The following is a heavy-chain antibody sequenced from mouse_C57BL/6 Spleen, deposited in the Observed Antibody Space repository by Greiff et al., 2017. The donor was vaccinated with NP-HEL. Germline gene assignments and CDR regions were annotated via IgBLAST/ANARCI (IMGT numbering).Heavy chain of an antibody. CDR2: INPSTGGT. D-gene: IGHD1-1*01. CDR1: GYSFTGYY. CDR3: ARSGYYGSSSVFDY. V-gene: IGHV1-42*01. Sequence: VQLQQSGPELVKPGASVKISCKASGYSFTGYYMNWVKQSPEKSLEWIGEINPSTGGTTYNQKFKAKATLTVDKSSSTAYMQLKSLTSEDSAVYHCARSGYYGSSSVFDYWGQGTTLTVSS. J-gene: IGHJ2*01.